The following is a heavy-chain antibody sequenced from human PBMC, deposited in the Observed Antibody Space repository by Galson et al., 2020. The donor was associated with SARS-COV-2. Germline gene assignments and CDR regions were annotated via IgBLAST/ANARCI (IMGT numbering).Heavy chain of an antibody. CDR3: TTDGVGAIDYYYYGMDV. J-gene: IGHJ6*02. D-gene: IGHD1-26*01. CDR2: IKSKTDGGTT. Sequence: GESLKISCAASGFTFSNAWMSWVRQAPGKGLEWVGRIKSKTDGGTTDYAAPVKGRFTISRDDSKNTLYLQMNSLKTEDTAVYYCTTDGVGAIDYYYYGMDVWGQGTTVTVSS. V-gene: IGHV3-15*01. CDR1: GFTFSNAW.